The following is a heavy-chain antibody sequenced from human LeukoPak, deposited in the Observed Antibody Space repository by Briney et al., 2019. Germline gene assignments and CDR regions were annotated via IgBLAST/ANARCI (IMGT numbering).Heavy chain of an antibody. D-gene: IGHD3-16*01. Sequence: ASVTVSCKASGYTFTGYYMHWVRQAPGQGLEWMGWINPNSGDTNYAQKFQGRVTMTRDTSISTAYMELSRLRSDDTAVYYCARVRYRLAETYIDYWGQGTLVTVSS. CDR1: GYTFTGYY. CDR3: ARVRYRLAETYIDY. CDR2: INPNSGDT. V-gene: IGHV1-2*02. J-gene: IGHJ4*02.